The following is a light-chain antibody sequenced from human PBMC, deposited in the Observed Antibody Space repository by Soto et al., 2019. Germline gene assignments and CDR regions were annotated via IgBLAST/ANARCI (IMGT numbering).Light chain of an antibody. CDR2: DAS. V-gene: IGKV1-5*01. Sequence: DIQMTQSPSTLSASVGDTVTITCRASQTIIGWLAWYQQKPGKAPNLLIFDASTLNSGVPSRFSGSGSGTTFTLTISSLQADDFATYYCLQYNGYYRTFGQGTKVEIK. CDR3: LQYNGYYRT. CDR1: QTIIGW. J-gene: IGKJ1*01.